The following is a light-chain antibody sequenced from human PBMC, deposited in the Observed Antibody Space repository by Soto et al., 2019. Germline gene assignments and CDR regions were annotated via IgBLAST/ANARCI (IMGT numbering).Light chain of an antibody. CDR2: DAS. J-gene: IGKJ1*01. CDR3: QMHSTSLWA. V-gene: IGKV1-5*01. CDR1: QSISSW. Sequence: DIQMTQSPSTLSASVGDRVTITCRASQSISSWLAWYQQKPGKAPKLLIYDASTLESGVPSRFSGSGSGTEFTLTISSLQPDDFATYNCQMHSTSLWAFGQGTKV.